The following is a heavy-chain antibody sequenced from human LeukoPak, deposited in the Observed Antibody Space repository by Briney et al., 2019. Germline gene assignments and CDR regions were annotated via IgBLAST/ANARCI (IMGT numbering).Heavy chain of an antibody. CDR2: IIPIFGTA. Sequence: SVKVSCKASGGTFSSYAISWVRQAPGQGLEWMGGIIPIFGTASYAQKFQGRVTITADESTSTAYMELSSLRSEDTAVYYCARSLQTIVVVPAFDYWGQGTLVTVSS. CDR1: GGTFSSYA. CDR3: ARSLQTIVVVPAFDY. J-gene: IGHJ4*02. V-gene: IGHV1-69*13. D-gene: IGHD2-2*01.